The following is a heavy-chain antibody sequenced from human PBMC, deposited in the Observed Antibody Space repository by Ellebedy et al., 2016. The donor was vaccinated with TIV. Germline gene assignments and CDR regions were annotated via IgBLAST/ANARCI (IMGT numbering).Heavy chain of an antibody. CDR1: GGSVSSNHW. J-gene: IGHJ4*02. Sequence: MPSETLSLTRAVSGGSVSSNHWWSWVRQPPGKGLEWIGEIFHSGSTNYNPSLKSRVTISVDKSKNQFSLKLTSVTAADTAVYYCGRYYDSSGGSFFDYWGQGTLVTVSS. V-gene: IGHV4-4*02. CDR3: GRYYDSSGGSFFDY. D-gene: IGHD3-22*01. CDR2: IFHSGST.